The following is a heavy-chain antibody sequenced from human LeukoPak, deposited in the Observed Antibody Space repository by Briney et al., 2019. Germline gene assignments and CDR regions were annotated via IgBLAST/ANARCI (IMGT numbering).Heavy chain of an antibody. Sequence: SETLSLTCTVSGGSISSYYWSWIRQPPGKGLEWIGYIYYSGSTKYNPSLKGRVTISVDTSKNQFPLKLSSVTAADTAVYYCARGGTTVTPGLLWFDPWGQGTLVTVSS. CDR2: IYYSGST. J-gene: IGHJ5*02. V-gene: IGHV4-59*12. CDR3: ARGGTTVTPGLLWFDP. D-gene: IGHD4-17*01. CDR1: GGSISSYY.